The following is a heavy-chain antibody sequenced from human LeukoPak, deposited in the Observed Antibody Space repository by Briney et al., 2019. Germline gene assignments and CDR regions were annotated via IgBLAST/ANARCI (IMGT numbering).Heavy chain of an antibody. D-gene: IGHD3-10*01. J-gene: IGHJ4*02. CDR1: GGSISSGDYY. CDR2: IYYSGTT. V-gene: IGHV4-30-4*01. Sequence: SETLSLTCTVSGGSISSGDYYWSWLRQPPGKGLEWIGYIYYSGTTYYNPSLKSRVTISVDTSKNQFSLKLTSVTAADTAVYYCARGPYGSGSYYWAQGTQVTVSS. CDR3: ARGPYGSGSYY.